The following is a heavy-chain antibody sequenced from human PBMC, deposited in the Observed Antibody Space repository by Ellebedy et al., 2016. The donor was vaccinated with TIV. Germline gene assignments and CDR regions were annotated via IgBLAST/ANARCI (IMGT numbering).Heavy chain of an antibody. V-gene: IGHV3-30-3*01. Sequence: GGSLRLXXAASGFTFSSYAMHWVRQAPGKGLEWVAVISYDGSNKYYADSVKGRFTISRDNSKNTLYLQMNSLRAEDTAVYYCASGEYCSGGSCYRDRSVPLYWGQGTLVTVSS. D-gene: IGHD2-15*01. J-gene: IGHJ4*02. CDR2: ISYDGSNK. CDR3: ASGEYCSGGSCYRDRSVPLY. CDR1: GFTFSSYA.